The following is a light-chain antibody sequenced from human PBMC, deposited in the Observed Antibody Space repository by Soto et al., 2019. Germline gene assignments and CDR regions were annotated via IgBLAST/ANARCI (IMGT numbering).Light chain of an antibody. Sequence: QTVVTQPPSTSGTPGQRVTISCSGSSSNIGSNYVYWYQQVPGTAPKLLIYRNNQRPSGVPDRLSGSKSGTSASLAISGLRSEDEADYYCAAWDDSLSDVVFGGGTKLTVL. CDR3: AAWDDSLSDVV. CDR2: RNN. CDR1: SSNIGSNY. V-gene: IGLV1-47*01. J-gene: IGLJ2*01.